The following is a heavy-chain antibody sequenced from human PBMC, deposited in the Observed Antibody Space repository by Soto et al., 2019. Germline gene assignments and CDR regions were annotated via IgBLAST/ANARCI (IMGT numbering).Heavy chain of an antibody. CDR1: GGTFSSYA. J-gene: IGHJ3*02. V-gene: IGHV1-69*13. Sequence: GASVKVSCKASGGTFSSYAISWVRQAPGQGLEWMGGIIPIFGTANYAQKFQGRVTITADESTSTAYMELSSLRSEDTAVYYCARDSDSGYYFSDAFDIWGQGTMVTVSS. CDR2: IIPIFGTA. CDR3: ARDSDSGYYFSDAFDI. D-gene: IGHD3-22*01.